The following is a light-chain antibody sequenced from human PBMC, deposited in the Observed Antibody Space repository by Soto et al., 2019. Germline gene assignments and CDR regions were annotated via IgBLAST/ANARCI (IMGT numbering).Light chain of an antibody. Sequence: QSALTQPASVSGSPGQSITISCTGTSSDVGGYNYVSWYQHHPDKAPKLMIYDVDYRPSGVSNRFSGSKSGNTASLTISGLQAEDEADYYCSSYTNTSTLVVFGGGTQLTVL. CDR1: SSDVGGYNY. V-gene: IGLV2-14*03. J-gene: IGLJ2*01. CDR2: DVD. CDR3: SSYTNTSTLVV.